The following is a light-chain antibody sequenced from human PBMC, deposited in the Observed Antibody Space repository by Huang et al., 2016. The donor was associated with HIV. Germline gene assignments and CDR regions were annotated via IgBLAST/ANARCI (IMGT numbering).Light chain of an antibody. CDR2: TAS. CDR3: QQYYSTPS. Sequence: DIQMTQSPSSLSASVGDRVSITCRASQGISNSLAWYQQKPGNAPWLLLYTASRLASWVPSRFSGSGSGTDYTLTISSLQPEDFATYYCQQYYSTPSFGGGTKVEIK. J-gene: IGKJ4*01. CDR1: QGISNS. V-gene: IGKV1-NL1*01.